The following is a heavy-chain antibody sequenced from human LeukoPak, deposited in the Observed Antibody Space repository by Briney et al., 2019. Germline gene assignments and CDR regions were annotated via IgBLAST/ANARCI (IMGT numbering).Heavy chain of an antibody. Sequence: GRSLRLSCGVSGFIFSDYGMHWVRQSPEKGLEWVSAINGGGGGTYYVDSVKGRFTISRDNSKNTLYLQMVSLRAEDTAVYYCAKGDYGSGTYRPVDSWGQGTLVTVSS. CDR2: INGGGGGT. J-gene: IGHJ4*02. D-gene: IGHD3-10*01. CDR1: GFIFSDYG. CDR3: AKGDYGSGTYRPVDS. V-gene: IGHV3-23*01.